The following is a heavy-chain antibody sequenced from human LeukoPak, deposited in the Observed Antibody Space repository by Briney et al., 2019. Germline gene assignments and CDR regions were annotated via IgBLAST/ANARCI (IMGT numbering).Heavy chain of an antibody. V-gene: IGHV1-8*01. D-gene: IGHD3-16*02. Sequence: ASVTVSCTASGYTFTSYDINWVRQAPGQGLEWMGWMNPNSGNTGYAQKFQGRVTMTRNTPISTAYMELSSLRSEDTAVYYCARGHYDYVWGTYRLEYFDYWGQGTLVTVSS. CDR1: GYTFTSYD. CDR2: MNPNSGNT. CDR3: ARGHYDYVWGTYRLEYFDY. J-gene: IGHJ4*02.